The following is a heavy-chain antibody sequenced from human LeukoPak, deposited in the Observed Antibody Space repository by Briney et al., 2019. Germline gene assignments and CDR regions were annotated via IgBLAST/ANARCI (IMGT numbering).Heavy chain of an antibody. CDR3: ARRRLRYYGSGKVFYMDV. D-gene: IGHD3-10*01. Sequence: PSETLSLTCTVSGGSISSSSYYWGWIRQPPGKGLEWIGSIYYSGSTYYNPSLKSRVTISVDTSKNQFSLKLSSVTAADTAVYYCARRRLRYYGSGKVFYMDVWGKGTTVTISS. V-gene: IGHV4-39*07. CDR1: GGSISSSSYY. J-gene: IGHJ6*03. CDR2: IYYSGST.